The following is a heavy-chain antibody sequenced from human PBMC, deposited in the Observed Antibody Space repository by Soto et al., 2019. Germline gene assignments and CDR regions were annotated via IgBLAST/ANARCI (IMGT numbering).Heavy chain of an antibody. D-gene: IGHD2-15*01. Sequence: QVQLVQSGAEVKKPGASVKVSCKASGYTFTGYYMHWVRQAPGQGLEWMGWINPNSGGTNYAQKFPGWVTMTRDTSISTASMELSRLRSDDTAVYYCARDRGNPYYYYYGMDVWGQGTTVTVSS. CDR2: INPNSGGT. CDR3: ARDRGNPYYYYYGMDV. J-gene: IGHJ6*02. CDR1: GYTFTGYY. V-gene: IGHV1-2*04.